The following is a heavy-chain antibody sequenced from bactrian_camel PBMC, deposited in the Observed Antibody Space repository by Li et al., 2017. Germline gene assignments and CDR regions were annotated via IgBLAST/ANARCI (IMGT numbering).Heavy chain of an antibody. CDR3: AAIYGSRCRGSAG. CDR1: GHSYSRYC. V-gene: IGHV3S53*01. Sequence: QLVESGGGSVQAGGSLRLSCAASGHSYSRYCLGWFRSAPGKPREEVACFDRDGSTSVASSVKDRFTISRDNAKNTLNLQMNSLKPEDTAEYYCAAIYGSRCRGSAGWGQGTQVTVS. D-gene: IGHD6*01. CDR2: FDRDGST. J-gene: IGHJ4*01.